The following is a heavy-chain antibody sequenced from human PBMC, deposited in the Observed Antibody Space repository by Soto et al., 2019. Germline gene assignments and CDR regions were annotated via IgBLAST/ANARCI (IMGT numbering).Heavy chain of an antibody. Sequence: QVQLQQWGAGLLKPSETLSLTCAVYGGSFSGYYWSWIRQPPGKGLEWIGEINHSGSTNYNPSLKSRVTISVDTSKNQFSLKLSSVTAADTAVSYCARRPRKRLDYWGQGTLVTVSS. CDR2: INHSGST. CDR3: ARRPRKRLDY. J-gene: IGHJ4*02. V-gene: IGHV4-34*01. CDR1: GGSFSGYY.